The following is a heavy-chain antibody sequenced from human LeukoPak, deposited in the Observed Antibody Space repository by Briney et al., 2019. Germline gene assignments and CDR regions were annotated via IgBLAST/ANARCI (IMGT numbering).Heavy chain of an antibody. Sequence: GGSLRLSCTASGFTFGDYAMSWFRQAPGKGLEWVGFIRSKAYGGTTEYAASVKGRFTISRDDSKSIAYLQMNSLKTEDTAVYYRTRGRPMGRVDAFDIWGQGTMVTVSS. J-gene: IGHJ3*02. CDR3: TRGRPMGRVDAFDI. CDR1: GFTFGDYA. CDR2: IRSKAYGGTT. D-gene: IGHD3-10*01. V-gene: IGHV3-49*03.